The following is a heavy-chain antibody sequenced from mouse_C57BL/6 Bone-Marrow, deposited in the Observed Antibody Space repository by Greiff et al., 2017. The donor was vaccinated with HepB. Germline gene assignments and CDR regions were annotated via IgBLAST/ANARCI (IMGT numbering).Heavy chain of an antibody. V-gene: IGHV5-4*01. CDR2: ISDGGSYT. Sequence: EVHLVESGGGLVKPGGSLKLSCAASGFTFSSYAMSWVRQTPEKRLEWVATISDGGSYTYYPDNVKGRFTISRDNAKNNLYLQMSHLKSEDTAMYYCARDSNPYYAMDYWGQGTSVTVSS. CDR3: ARDSNPYYAMDY. J-gene: IGHJ4*01. CDR1: GFTFSSYA. D-gene: IGHD2-5*01.